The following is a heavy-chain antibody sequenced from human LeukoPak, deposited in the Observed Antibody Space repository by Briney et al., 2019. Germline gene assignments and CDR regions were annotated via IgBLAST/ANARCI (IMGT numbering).Heavy chain of an antibody. CDR3: ARVSRHCSGGNCERAFDI. V-gene: IGHV3-66*01. Sequence: PGGSLRLSCAASGFTVSSNYMSWVRQAPGKGLEWVSVYSGGSTYYADSVKGRFTISRDNSKNTLCLQMNSLRAEDTAVYYCARVSRHCSGGNCERAFDIWGQGTMVTVSS. D-gene: IGHD2-15*01. CDR1: GFTVSSNY. CDR2: YSGGST. J-gene: IGHJ3*02.